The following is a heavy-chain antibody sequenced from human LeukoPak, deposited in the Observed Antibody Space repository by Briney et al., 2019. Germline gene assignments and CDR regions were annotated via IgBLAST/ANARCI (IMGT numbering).Heavy chain of an antibody. CDR1: GGSISSAGYY. D-gene: IGHD3-22*01. CDR2: IYTSGST. V-gene: IGHV4-61*02. CDR3: AREPQYYDSSGYYLDY. J-gene: IGHJ4*02. Sequence: PSQTLSLTCTVSGGSISSAGYYWTWIRQPAGKGLEWIGRIYTSGSTNYNPSLKSRVTISVDTSKNQFSLKLSSVTAADTAVYYCAREPQYYDSSGYYLDYWGQGTLVTVSS.